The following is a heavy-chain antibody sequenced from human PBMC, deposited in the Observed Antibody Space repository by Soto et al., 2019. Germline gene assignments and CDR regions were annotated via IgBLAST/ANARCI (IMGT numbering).Heavy chain of an antibody. CDR3: TGEVASGY. V-gene: IGHV3-23*01. Sequence: EVQLLESGGGLVQPGGSLRLSCAASGFTFSSYAMSWVRQAPGKGLEWVSGISGSGDSTYYADSVKGRFTISRDNSRNTLFLEMNSLRGDDMAVYYCTGEVASGYWGQGTLVTVSS. D-gene: IGHD2-8*02. CDR2: ISGSGDST. J-gene: IGHJ4*02. CDR1: GFTFSSYA.